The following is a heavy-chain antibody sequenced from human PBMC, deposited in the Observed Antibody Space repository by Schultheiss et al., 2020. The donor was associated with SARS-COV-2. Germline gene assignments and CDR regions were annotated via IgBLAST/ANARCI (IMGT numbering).Heavy chain of an antibody. V-gene: IGHV1-69*13. CDR2: IIPIFGTA. D-gene: IGHD3-10*01. Sequence: SVKVSCKASGYTFTSYYMQWARQAPGQGLEWMGGIIPIFGTANYAQKFQGRVTITADEFTNTAYMELSGLRSDDTALYYCARQAGNWFDPWGQGTLVTVSS. CDR3: ARQAGNWFDP. J-gene: IGHJ5*02. CDR1: GYTFTSYY.